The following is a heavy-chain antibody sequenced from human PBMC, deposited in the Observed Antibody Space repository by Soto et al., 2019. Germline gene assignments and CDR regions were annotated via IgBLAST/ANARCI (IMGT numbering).Heavy chain of an antibody. D-gene: IGHD6-19*01. CDR2: ISSSASYI. J-gene: IGHJ6*02. Sequence: PGGSLRLSCAASGFSFSSYTMNWVRQAPGEGLEWVSSISSSASYICYADSVKGRFTISRDNAKNSLYLEMNSLGAEDTAVYYCVRDRVVAGCLDVWGQGTTVTVSS. CDR1: GFSFSSYT. V-gene: IGHV3-21*01. CDR3: VRDRVVAGCLDV.